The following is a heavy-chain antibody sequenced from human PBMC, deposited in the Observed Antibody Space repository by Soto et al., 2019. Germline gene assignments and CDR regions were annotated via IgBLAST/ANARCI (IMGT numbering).Heavy chain of an antibody. V-gene: IGHV3-53*01. D-gene: IGHD3-3*01. CDR1: GFTVSSNY. J-gene: IGHJ6*02. CDR2: IYSGGST. CDR3: ASRALEWYGSYYYYGMDV. Sequence: GGSLRLSCAASGFTVSSNYMSWVRQAPGKGLEWVSVIYSGGSTYYADSVKGRFTISRDNSKNTLYLQMNSLRAEDTAVYYCASRALEWYGSYYYYGMDVWGQGTTVTVSS.